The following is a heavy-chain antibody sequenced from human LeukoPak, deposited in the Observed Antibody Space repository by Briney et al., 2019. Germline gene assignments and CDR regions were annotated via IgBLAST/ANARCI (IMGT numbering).Heavy chain of an antibody. V-gene: IGHV1-69*04. D-gene: IGHD3-16*01. CDR1: GGTFSSYA. J-gene: IGHJ6*02. Sequence: ASVKVSCKASGGTFSSYAISWVRQAPGQGLEWMGRVIPIVGIVNYAQKFQGRATITADTSTSTAYMELSSLRSEDTAVYYCARDDYVEEATGRTHYYAMDVWGQGTTVTVSS. CDR3: ARDDYVEEATGRTHYYAMDV. CDR2: VIPIVGIV.